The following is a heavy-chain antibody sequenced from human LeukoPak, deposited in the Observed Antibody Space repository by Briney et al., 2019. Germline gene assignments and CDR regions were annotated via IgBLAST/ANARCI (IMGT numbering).Heavy chain of an antibody. D-gene: IGHD3-10*01. Sequence: TGGFLRLSCAASGFTFSSYGMHWVRQAPGKGLQWVSYISGSGSTIYYADSVEGRFTISRDNAKNSLYLQMNSLRAEDTAVYYCAREGAGSMVRGLDDAFDIWGQGTMVTVSS. CDR3: AREGAGSMVRGLDDAFDI. CDR2: ISGSGSTI. J-gene: IGHJ3*02. CDR1: GFTFSSYG. V-gene: IGHV3-48*04.